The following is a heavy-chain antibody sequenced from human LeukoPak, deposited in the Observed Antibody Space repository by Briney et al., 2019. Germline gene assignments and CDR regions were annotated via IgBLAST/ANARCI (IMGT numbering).Heavy chain of an antibody. CDR2: IIPIFGTA. CDR1: GGTFSSYA. Sequence: ASVKVSCKASGGTFSSYAISLVRQAPGQGLEWMGRIIPIFGTANYAQKFQGRVTITTDESTSTAYMELSSLRSEDTAVYYCARKVVNYYDSSAHHRGYFDYWGQGTLVTVSS. D-gene: IGHD3-22*01. CDR3: ARKVVNYYDSSAHHRGYFDY. V-gene: IGHV1-69*05. J-gene: IGHJ4*02.